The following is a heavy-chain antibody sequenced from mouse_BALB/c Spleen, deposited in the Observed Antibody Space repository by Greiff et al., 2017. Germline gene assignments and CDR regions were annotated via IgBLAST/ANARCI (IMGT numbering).Heavy chain of an antibody. J-gene: IGHJ4*01. CDR3: ARLIITTVSYAMDY. V-gene: IGHV1-69*02. CDR2: IDPSDSYT. CDR1: GYTFTSYW. Sequence: QVQMQQSGAELVKPGASVKLSCKASGYTFTSYWMHWVKQRPGQGLEWIGEIDPSDSYTNYNQKFKGKATLTVDKSSSTAYMQLSSLTSEDSAVYYCARLIITTVSYAMDYWGQGTSVTVSS. D-gene: IGHD1-1*01.